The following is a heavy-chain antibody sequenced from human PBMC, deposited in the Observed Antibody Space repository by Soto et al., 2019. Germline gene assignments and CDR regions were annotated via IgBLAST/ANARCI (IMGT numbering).Heavy chain of an antibody. Sequence: QVQLVESGGGLVRPGESLRVSGAASGFSLRDYFLGWIRQAPGKGLEWVSYIGPYGNTIYYADSVKGRFTISRDDAKNSLYLHMNSLRAEDTAVYYCARDDYTYGVYWGQGSLVTVSS. CDR2: IGPYGNTI. D-gene: IGHD3-3*01. V-gene: IGHV3-11*01. CDR1: GFSLRDYF. CDR3: ARDDYTYGVY. J-gene: IGHJ4*02.